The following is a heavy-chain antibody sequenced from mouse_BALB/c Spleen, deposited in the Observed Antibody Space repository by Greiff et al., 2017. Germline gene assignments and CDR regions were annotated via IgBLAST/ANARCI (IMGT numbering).Heavy chain of an antibody. CDR1: GYSFTSYW. CDR2: IYPGNSDT. D-gene: IGHD1-1*01. V-gene: IGHV1-5*01. J-gene: IGHJ3*01. CDR3: TIYGSSPWFAY. Sequence: EVQLHQSGTVLARPGASVKMSCKASGYSFTSYWMHWVKQRPGQGLEWIGAIYPGNSDTSYNQKFKGKAKLTAVTSASTAYMELSSLTNEDSAVYYCTIYGSSPWFAYWGQGTLVTVSA.